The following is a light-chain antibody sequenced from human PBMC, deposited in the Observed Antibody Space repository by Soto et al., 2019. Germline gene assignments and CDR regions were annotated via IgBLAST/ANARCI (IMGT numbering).Light chain of an antibody. CDR1: NSDIGSYNY. CDR3: NSFTSSNTLPYV. J-gene: IGLJ1*01. V-gene: IGLV2-14*01. CDR2: EVS. Sequence: QSVLTQPASVSGSSGKSITSSCSGTNSDIGSYNYVSWYLQHPGKAPKLIVFEVSNRPSGISDRFSGSKSGNTAYLTISGLQTEDEAVYYCNSFTSSNTLPYVFGTGTKVTVL.